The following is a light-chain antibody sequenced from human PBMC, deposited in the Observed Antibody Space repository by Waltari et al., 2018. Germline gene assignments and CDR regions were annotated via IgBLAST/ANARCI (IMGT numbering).Light chain of an antibody. J-gene: IGKJ1*01. V-gene: IGKV3-20*01. CDR3: QHYKNLPVS. CDR1: QSVSIY. Sequence: IVLTQSPGTLSLSPGERAPLSCRDSQSVSIYLAWYQQKPGQAPRLLIYHTSTRATGIPDRFSGSGSGTDFSLTISGLEPEDFAVYYCQHYKNLPVSFGQGTRVEIK. CDR2: HTS.